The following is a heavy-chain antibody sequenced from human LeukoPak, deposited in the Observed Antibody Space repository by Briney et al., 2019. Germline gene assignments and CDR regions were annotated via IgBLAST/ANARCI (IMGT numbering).Heavy chain of an antibody. Sequence: GGSLRLSCSASGFTFSSYWMSWVRQAPGKGLEWVANIKQDGSEKYYVDSVKGRFTISRDNAKNSLYLQMNSLRAEDTAVYYCARGGTTGTTLNYYYMDVWGKGTTVTVSS. J-gene: IGHJ6*03. V-gene: IGHV3-7*01. CDR2: IKQDGSEK. CDR1: GFTFSSYW. D-gene: IGHD1-1*01. CDR3: ARGGTTGTTLNYYYMDV.